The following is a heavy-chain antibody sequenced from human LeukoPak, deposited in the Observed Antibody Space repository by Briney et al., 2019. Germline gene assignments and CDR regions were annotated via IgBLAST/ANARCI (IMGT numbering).Heavy chain of an antibody. D-gene: IGHD6-13*01. Sequence: GGSLRLSCAASGFTFSSSAMSWVRQAPGKGLEWVSGISDSGGSTYYADSVKGRFTISRDNSKNMLYLQMNSLRAEDTALYYCARERVAAGGGRYFDYWGQGTLVTVSS. V-gene: IGHV3-23*01. CDR2: ISDSGGST. J-gene: IGHJ4*02. CDR1: GFTFSSSA. CDR3: ARERVAAGGGRYFDY.